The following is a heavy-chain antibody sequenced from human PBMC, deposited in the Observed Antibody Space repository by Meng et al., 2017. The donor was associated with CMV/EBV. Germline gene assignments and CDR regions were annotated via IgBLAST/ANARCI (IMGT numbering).Heavy chain of an antibody. Sequence: GGSLRHSCAASGFTFSSYAMHWVRQAPGKGLEWVAVISYDGSNKYYADSVKGRFTISRDNSKNTLYLQMNSLRAEDTAVYYCARDSDSSGYYGAFDIWGQGTMVTVSS. J-gene: IGHJ3*02. V-gene: IGHV3-30-3*01. CDR1: GFTFSSYA. CDR3: ARDSDSSGYYGAFDI. D-gene: IGHD3-22*01. CDR2: ISYDGSNK.